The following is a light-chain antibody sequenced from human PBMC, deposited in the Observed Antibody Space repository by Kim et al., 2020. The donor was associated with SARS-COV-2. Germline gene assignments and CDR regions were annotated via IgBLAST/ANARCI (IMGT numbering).Light chain of an antibody. CDR2: DAS. J-gene: IGKJ4*01. Sequence: DIQMTQSPSTLSASVGDRVTITCRASQSISSWLAWYQQKPGKAPKLLIYDASSLESGVPSRFSGSGSGTEFTLTISSLQPDDFATYSCQQYNSFLTLGGGTKVDIK. V-gene: IGKV1-5*01. CDR1: QSISSW. CDR3: QQYNSFLT.